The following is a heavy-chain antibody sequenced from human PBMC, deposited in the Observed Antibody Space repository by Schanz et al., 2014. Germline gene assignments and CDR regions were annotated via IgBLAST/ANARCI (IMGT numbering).Heavy chain of an antibody. J-gene: IGHJ3*02. CDR1: GFTFSRYA. Sequence: DVQLLESGGGLVQPGGSSRLSCAASGFTFSRYAMSWVRQAPGKGLEWVSAISGSGGSTYYADSVKGRFTISRDNSKNTLYLQMNSLRAEGTAVYYCAKGRFGELSAFDIWGQGTMVTVSS. CDR3: AKGRFGELSAFDI. D-gene: IGHD3-10*01. V-gene: IGHV3-23*01. CDR2: ISGSGGST.